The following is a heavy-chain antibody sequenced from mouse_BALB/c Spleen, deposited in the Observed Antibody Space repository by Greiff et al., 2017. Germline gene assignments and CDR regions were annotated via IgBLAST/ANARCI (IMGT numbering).Heavy chain of an antibody. CDR1: GYTFTDYN. D-gene: IGHD3-2*01. CDR2: INPNNGGT. Sequence: VQLQQSGPELVKPGASVKIPCKASGYTFTDYNMDWVKQSHGKSLEWIGDINPNNGGTIYNQKFKGKATLTVDKSSSTAYMELRSLTSEDTACYYCARGLDSSGYDYAMDYWGQGTSVTVSS. CDR3: ARGLDSSGYDYAMDY. J-gene: IGHJ4*01. V-gene: IGHV1-18*01.